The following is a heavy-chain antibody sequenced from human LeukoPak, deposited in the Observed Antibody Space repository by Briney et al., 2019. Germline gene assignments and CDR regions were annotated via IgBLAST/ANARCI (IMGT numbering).Heavy chain of an antibody. CDR3: AKDELLLSFED. CDR1: GFTFSSYG. Sequence: PGGTLRLSCAASGFTFSSYGMNWVRQAPGKGLEWVSAIIGSGGTTYYAESVKGRFTISRDNSKNTLDLQMNSLRAEDTAVYYCAKDELLLSFEDWGQGTLVTVSS. D-gene: IGHD3-10*01. CDR2: IIGSGGTT. J-gene: IGHJ4*02. V-gene: IGHV3-23*01.